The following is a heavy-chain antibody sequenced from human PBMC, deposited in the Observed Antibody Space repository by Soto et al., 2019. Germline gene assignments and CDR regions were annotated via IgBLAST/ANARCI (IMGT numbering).Heavy chain of an antibody. V-gene: IGHV4-30-4*01. CDR3: ARDGDSSGYYKGWFDP. CDR2: IYYSGST. D-gene: IGHD3-22*01. Sequence: QVQLQESGPGLVKPSQTLSLTCTVSGGSISSGDYYWSWIRQPPGKGLEWIGYIYYSGSTYYNPSLKGRVTISVDTSKNQFSLKLSSVTAADTAVYYCARDGDSSGYYKGWFDPWGQGTLVTVSS. J-gene: IGHJ5*02. CDR1: GGSISSGDYY.